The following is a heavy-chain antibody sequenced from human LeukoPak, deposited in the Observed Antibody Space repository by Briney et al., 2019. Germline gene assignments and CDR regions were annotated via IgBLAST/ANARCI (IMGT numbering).Heavy chain of an antibody. CDR1: GGSISSSSYY. D-gene: IGHD3-22*01. V-gene: IGHV4-39*01. Sequence: SETLSLTCTVSGGSISSSSYYWGWIRHPPGKGLEWIGSIYYSGSTYYNPSLKSRVTISVDTSKNQFSLKLSSVTAADTAVYYCASSTYYYDSSGYYSGGIDYWGQGTLVTVSS. CDR3: ASSTYYYDSSGYYSGGIDY. J-gene: IGHJ4*02. CDR2: IYYSGST.